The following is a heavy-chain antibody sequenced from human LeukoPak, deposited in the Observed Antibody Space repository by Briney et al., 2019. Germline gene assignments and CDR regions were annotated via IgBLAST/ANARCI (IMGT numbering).Heavy chain of an antibody. D-gene: IGHD3-22*01. Sequence: QPGGSLRLSCAASGFTFSSYSMNWVRQAPGKGLEWVPYISSSSSTIYYADSVKGRFTVSRDNAKNSLYLQMNSLRAEDTAVYYCARGGVVTITTLDYWGQGTLVTVSS. CDR2: ISSSSSTI. CDR1: GFTFSSYS. V-gene: IGHV3-48*04. J-gene: IGHJ4*02. CDR3: ARGGVVTITTLDY.